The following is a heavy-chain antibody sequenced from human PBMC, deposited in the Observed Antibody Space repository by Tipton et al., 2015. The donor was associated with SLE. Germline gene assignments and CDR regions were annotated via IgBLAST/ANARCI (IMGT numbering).Heavy chain of an antibody. CDR1: GDSINNNNYY. CDR3: ARSPGTARAEYFHH. CDR2: IFYTGST. Sequence: TLSLTCTLSGDSINNNNYYWGWIRQPPGKGLEWIGSIFYTGSTYYNPSLKSRVSFSIDTSKHQFSLKLNSVAAADTAVYYCARSPGTARAEYFHHWGQGTLVTVSS. J-gene: IGHJ1*01. V-gene: IGHV4-39*07. D-gene: IGHD1-14*01.